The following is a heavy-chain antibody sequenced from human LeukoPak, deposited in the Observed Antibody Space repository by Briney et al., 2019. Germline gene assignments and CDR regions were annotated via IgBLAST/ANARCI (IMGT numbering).Heavy chain of an antibody. CDR1: GFTLSSYA. V-gene: IGHV3-23*01. CDR2: ISGSADNT. CDR3: AKQGFGC. Sequence: GGSLRLSCTASGFTLSSYAMSWVRQAPGEGLEWVSTISGSADNTNYAEAVKGRFTISRDNSKNTMYLQTNSLRAEDTAVYYCAKQGFGCWGQGTLVTVSS. J-gene: IGHJ4*02.